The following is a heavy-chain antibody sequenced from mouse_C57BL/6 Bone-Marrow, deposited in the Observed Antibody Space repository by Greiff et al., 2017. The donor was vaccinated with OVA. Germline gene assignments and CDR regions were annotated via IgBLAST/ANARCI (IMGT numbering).Heavy chain of an antibody. V-gene: IGHV1-20*01. CDR1: GYTFTGYF. J-gene: IGHJ4*01. CDR3: ARVRTTTCYAMDY. Sequence: EVQLKQSGPELVKPGASVKISCKASGYTFTGYFMNWVMQSHGKSLEWIGRINPYNGDTYYNQKFKGKATLTVDKSSSTAHLELRSLNSEDSAVYYYARVRTTTCYAMDYWGQGTTVTVSS. D-gene: IGHD1-1*01. CDR2: INPYNGDT.